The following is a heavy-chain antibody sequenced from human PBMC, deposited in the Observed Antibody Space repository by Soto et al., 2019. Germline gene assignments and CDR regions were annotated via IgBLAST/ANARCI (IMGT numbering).Heavy chain of an antibody. V-gene: IGHV1-3*01. Sequence: ASVKVSCKASGYTFTSYVMHLVRQATGKRLEWMGWINAGNGNTKYSQKFQGRVTITRDTSASTAYMELSSLRSEDTAVYYCARPNSGSYQARNWFDPWGQGTLVTVSS. D-gene: IGHD1-26*01. CDR3: ARPNSGSYQARNWFDP. CDR1: GYTFTSYV. CDR2: INAGNGNT. J-gene: IGHJ5*02.